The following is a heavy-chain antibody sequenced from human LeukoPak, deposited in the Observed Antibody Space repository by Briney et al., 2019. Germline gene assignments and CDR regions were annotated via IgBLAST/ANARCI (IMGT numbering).Heavy chain of an antibody. V-gene: IGHV7-4-1*02. D-gene: IGHD3-10*01. Sequence: ASVKVSCKASGYTFTSYAMNWVRQAPGLGLEWMGWINTNTGNPTYAQGFTGRFVFSLDTSVSTAYLQISSLKAEDTAVYYCARGSRTYGSGSYYFDYWGQGTLVTVS. CDR3: ARGSRTYGSGSYYFDY. CDR1: GYTFTSYA. CDR2: INTNTGNP. J-gene: IGHJ4*02.